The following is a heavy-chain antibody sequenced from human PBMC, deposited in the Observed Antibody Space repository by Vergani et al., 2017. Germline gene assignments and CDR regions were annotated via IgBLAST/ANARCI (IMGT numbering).Heavy chain of an antibody. CDR1: GYTLTELS. CDR3: ARVVFTASDADTPTHLVEQLRWTDGFDP. D-gene: IGHD6-6*01. V-gene: IGHV1-24*01. J-gene: IGHJ5*02. CDR2: FDPEDGET. Sequence: QVQLVQSGAEVKKPGASVKVSCKVSGYTLTELSMHWVRQAPGKGLEWMGGFDPEDGETIYAQKFQGRVTMTEDTSTDTAYMELSSLRSEDTAVYYCARVVFTASDADTPTHLVEQLRWTDGFDPWGQGTLVTVSS.